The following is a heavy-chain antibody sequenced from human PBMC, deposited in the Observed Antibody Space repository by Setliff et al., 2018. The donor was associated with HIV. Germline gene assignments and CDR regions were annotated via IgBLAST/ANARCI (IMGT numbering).Heavy chain of an antibody. Sequence: LSETLSLTCTVSGGSISSSSYYWGWVRQPPGKGLEWIGSVYYSGTTYYNPSLTSRVTISVDTSKNQFSLKLTSVTAADTALYYCARHFSIFGVTIISNDAFDIWGRGTMVTVSS. V-gene: IGHV4-39*01. D-gene: IGHD3-3*01. J-gene: IGHJ3*02. CDR1: GGSISSSSYY. CDR2: VYYSGTT. CDR3: ARHFSIFGVTIISNDAFDI.